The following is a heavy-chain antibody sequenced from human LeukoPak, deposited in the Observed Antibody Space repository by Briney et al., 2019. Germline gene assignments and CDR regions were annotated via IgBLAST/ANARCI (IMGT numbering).Heavy chain of an antibody. CDR3: ARDFLNGIRDDAWDYFDY. D-gene: IGHD3-16*01. Sequence: SETLSLTCTVSGGSISSGDYYWSWIRQPPGKGLEWIGYIYYSGSTYYNPSLKSRVTISVDTSKNQFSLKLSSVTAADTAVYYCARDFLNGIRDDAWDYFDYWGQGTLVTVSS. V-gene: IGHV4-30-4*08. CDR1: GGSISSGDYY. CDR2: IYYSGST. J-gene: IGHJ4*02.